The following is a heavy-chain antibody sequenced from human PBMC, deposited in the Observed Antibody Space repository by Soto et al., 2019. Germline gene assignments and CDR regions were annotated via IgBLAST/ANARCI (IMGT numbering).Heavy chain of an antibody. CDR1: GDSVSRYH. CDR2: VSTPAGN. D-gene: IGHD4-17*01. J-gene: IGHJ5*02. V-gene: IGHV4-4*08. CDR3: VRLIAMAAVTLGADTWLDP. Sequence: QVRLQESGPGLVKPSETLSLTCSVSGDSVSRYHWNWVRQSPGQGLEWIGFVSTPAGNVYNPSLGSRVEVSPDASKTQFSLTCTSVTAAGTAVYYCVRLIAMAAVTLGADTWLDPRGPGPLVVVSS.